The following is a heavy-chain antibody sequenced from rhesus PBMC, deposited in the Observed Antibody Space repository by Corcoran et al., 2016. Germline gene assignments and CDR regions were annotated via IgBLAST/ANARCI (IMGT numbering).Heavy chain of an antibody. CDR3: ARRGVTTFAFDF. J-gene: IGHJ3*01. Sequence: EVQLAESGGGLVQPGGSLRLSCAASGFTFIAYEMPWVRQAPGKGLESVSVIGGDSSYTHYAYSGKCRFTISRDNAKNSLSLQMNSLRAEDTAVYYCARRGVTTFAFDFWGQGLRVTVSS. CDR2: IGGDSSYT. D-gene: IGHD4-23*01. V-gene: IGHV3-115*02. CDR1: GFTFIAYE.